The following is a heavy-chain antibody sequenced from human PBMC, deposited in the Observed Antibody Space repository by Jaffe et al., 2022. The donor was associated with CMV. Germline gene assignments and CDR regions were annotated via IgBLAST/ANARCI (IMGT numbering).Heavy chain of an antibody. CDR1: GFSLSTSGMC. J-gene: IGHJ6*02. CDR3: ARIRVDTAMVYGMDV. CDR2: IDWDDDK. D-gene: IGHD5-18*01. V-gene: IGHV2-70*01. Sequence: QVTLRESGPALVKPTQTLTLTCTFSGFSLSTSGMCVSWIRQPPGKALEWLALIDWDDDKYYSTSLKTRLTISKDTSKNQVVLTMTNMDPVDTATYYCARIRVDTAMVYGMDVWGQGTTVTVSS.